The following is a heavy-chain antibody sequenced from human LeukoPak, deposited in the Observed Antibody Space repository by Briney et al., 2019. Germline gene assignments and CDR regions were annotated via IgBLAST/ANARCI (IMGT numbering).Heavy chain of an antibody. CDR3: AKDVRGGTSWYGLDY. CDR2: IYSGGST. Sequence: GGSLRLSCAASGFTVSSNYMSWVRQAPGKGLEWVSVIYSGGSTYYADSVKGRFTISRDNSKNTLYLQMNSLRSEDTALYYCAKDVRGGTSWYGLDYWGQGTLVTVSS. CDR1: GFTVSSNY. D-gene: IGHD6-13*01. J-gene: IGHJ4*02. V-gene: IGHV3-53*05.